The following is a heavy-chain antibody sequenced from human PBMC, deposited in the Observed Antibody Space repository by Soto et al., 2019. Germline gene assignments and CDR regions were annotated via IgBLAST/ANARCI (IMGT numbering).Heavy chain of an antibody. D-gene: IGHD6-19*01. V-gene: IGHV4-34*01. CDR3: ARGRVRRIEVIRYYFDY. CDR1: GGSFSGYY. Sequence: SETLSLTCAVYGGSFSGYYWSWIRQPPGKGLEWIGEINHSGSTNYNPSLKSRVTISVDTSKNQFSLNLSSVTAADTAVYYCARGRVRRIEVIRYYFDYWGQGILVTVSS. J-gene: IGHJ4*02. CDR2: INHSGST.